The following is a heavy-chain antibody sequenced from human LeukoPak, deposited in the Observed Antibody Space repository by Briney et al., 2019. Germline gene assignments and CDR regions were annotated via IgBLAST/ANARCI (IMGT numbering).Heavy chain of an antibody. V-gene: IGHV4-31*11. Sequence: SHTLSLTRAFSVRPNSSVCYYCAWIPQHPGKGVECIGHIYYSGSTYYNPSLKSRVTISVDTSKNQFSVKLSAVTAAGTALYCRATGLYYYDSSGYYGADAFDIWGQGTMVTASS. J-gene: IGHJ3*02. CDR1: VRPNSSVCYY. D-gene: IGHD3-22*01. CDR3: ATGLYYYDSSGYYGADAFDI. CDR2: IYYSGST.